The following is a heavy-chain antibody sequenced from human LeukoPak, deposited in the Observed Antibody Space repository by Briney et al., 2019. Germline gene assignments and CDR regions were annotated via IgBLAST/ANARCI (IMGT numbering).Heavy chain of an antibody. J-gene: IGHJ3*02. CDR1: GYTFTSYY. D-gene: IGHD3-10*01. Sequence: GASVKVSCKASGYTFTSYYMHWVRQAPGQGLEWMGWISAYNGNTNYAQKLQGRVTMTTDTSTSTAYMELRSLRSDDTAVYYCARDPYYYGSNAFDIWGQGTMVTVSS. CDR2: ISAYNGNT. CDR3: ARDPYYYGSNAFDI. V-gene: IGHV1-18*04.